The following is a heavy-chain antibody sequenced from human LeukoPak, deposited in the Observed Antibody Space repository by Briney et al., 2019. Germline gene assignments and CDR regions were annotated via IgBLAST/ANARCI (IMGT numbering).Heavy chain of an antibody. V-gene: IGHV3-23*01. Sequence: PGGSLRLSCAASGFTFSNYAMTWLRQAPGKGLECVSGISGGGDNAYYTNSVKGRFTISRDNSKNTLYLQMNSLRAEDTAVYYCAKTNGYFDSWGQGTLVTVSS. CDR2: ISGGGDNA. J-gene: IGHJ4*02. CDR3: AKTNGYFDS. CDR1: GFTFSNYA.